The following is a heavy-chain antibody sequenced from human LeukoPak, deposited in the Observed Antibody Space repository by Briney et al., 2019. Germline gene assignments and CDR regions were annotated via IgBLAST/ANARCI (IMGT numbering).Heavy chain of an antibody. Sequence: SETLSLTCTVSGGSISSYYWSWLRQPAGKGLEWIGRIYTSGSTNYNPSLKSRVTISVDKSKNQFSLKLSSVTAADTAVYYCARIHYYDSSGYSDYGGYWFDPWGQGTLVTVSS. CDR3: ARIHYYDSSGYSDYGGYWFDP. CDR1: GGSISSYY. D-gene: IGHD3-22*01. V-gene: IGHV4-4*07. J-gene: IGHJ5*02. CDR2: IYTSGST.